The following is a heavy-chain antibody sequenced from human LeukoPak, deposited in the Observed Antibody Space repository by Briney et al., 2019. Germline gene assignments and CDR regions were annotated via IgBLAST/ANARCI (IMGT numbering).Heavy chain of an antibody. Sequence: GGSLRLSCAASGFTFSDYTMNWVRQAPGKGLEWVSSISGGSRAIHYVASVKGRFTISRDNAKNSLYLQMNSLRAEDTAVYYCARDYFYCGGDCFVDYWGQGTLVTVSS. CDR1: GFTFSDYT. J-gene: IGHJ4*02. D-gene: IGHD2-21*02. CDR2: ISGGSRAI. CDR3: ARDYFYCGGDCFVDY. V-gene: IGHV3-21*01.